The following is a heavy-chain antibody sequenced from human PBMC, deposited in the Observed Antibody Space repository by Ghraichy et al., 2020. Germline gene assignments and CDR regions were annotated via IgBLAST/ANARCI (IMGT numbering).Heavy chain of an antibody. CDR3: ARRGGWFGETRPQDY. CDR1: GGSFSGYY. CDR2: INHSGST. V-gene: IGHV4-34*01. D-gene: IGHD3-10*01. J-gene: IGHJ4*02. Sequence: SETLSLTCAVYGGSFSGYYWSWIRQPPGKGLEWIGEINHSGSTNYNPSLKSRVTISVDTSKNQFSLKLSSVTAADTAVYYCARRGGWFGETRPQDYWGQGTLVTVSS.